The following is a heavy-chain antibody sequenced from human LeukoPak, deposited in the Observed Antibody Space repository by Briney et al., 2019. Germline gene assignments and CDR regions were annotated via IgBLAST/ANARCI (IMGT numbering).Heavy chain of an antibody. CDR3: ARHPDIVVVPAALNWFDP. Sequence: ASVKVSCKASGYTFTGYYMHRVRQAPGQGLEWMGWINPNSGGTNYAQKFQGRVTMTRDTSISTAYMELSRLRSDDTAVYYCARHPDIVVVPAALNWFDPWGQGTLVTVSS. CDR2: INPNSGGT. D-gene: IGHD2-2*01. CDR1: GYTFTGYY. J-gene: IGHJ5*02. V-gene: IGHV1-2*02.